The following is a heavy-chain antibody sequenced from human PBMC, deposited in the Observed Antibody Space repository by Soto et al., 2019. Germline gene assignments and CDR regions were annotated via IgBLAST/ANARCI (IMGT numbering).Heavy chain of an antibody. CDR2: ISYDGSNK. D-gene: IGHD2-21*02. CDR1: GFTFSSYA. Sequence: SLRLSGAASGFTFSSYAMHWVRQAPGKGLEWVAVISYDGSNKYYADSVKGRFTISRDNSKNTLYLQMNSLRAEDTALYYCASFPGGEYGGNSNWFDPWGQGT. J-gene: IGHJ5*02. V-gene: IGHV3-30-3*01. CDR3: ASFPGGEYGGNSNWFDP.